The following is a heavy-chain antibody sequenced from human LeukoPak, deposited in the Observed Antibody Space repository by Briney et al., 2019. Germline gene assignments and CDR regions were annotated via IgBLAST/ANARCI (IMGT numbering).Heavy chain of an antibody. Sequence: AGGSLSLSCAASGFTFSSYWMSWVRQAPGKGLEWVANIKQDGSEKYYVDSVKGRFTISRDNAKNSLYLQMNSLRAEDTAVYYCASERYSSGYYGHFDYWGQGTLVTVSS. V-gene: IGHV3-7*01. J-gene: IGHJ4*02. CDR1: GFTFSSYW. CDR3: ASERYSSGYYGHFDY. CDR2: IKQDGSEK. D-gene: IGHD3-22*01.